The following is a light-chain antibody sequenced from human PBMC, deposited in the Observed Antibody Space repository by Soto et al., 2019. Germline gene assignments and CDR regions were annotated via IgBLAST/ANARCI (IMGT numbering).Light chain of an antibody. CDR3: QQYESSPTT. Sequence: EIVLTQSPGTLSLSPGERATLSCRASQSVSSTYLAWYQQKPGQAPRLLIYGASSRATGIPDRFSGSGSGTDLTLTISRLEPEDFAVYYCQQYESSPTTFGGGTKVEIK. J-gene: IGKJ4*01. V-gene: IGKV3-20*01. CDR1: QSVSSTY. CDR2: GAS.